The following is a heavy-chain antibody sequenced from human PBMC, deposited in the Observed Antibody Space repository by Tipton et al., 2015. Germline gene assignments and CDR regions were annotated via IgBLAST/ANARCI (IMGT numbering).Heavy chain of an antibody. CDR1: GFTFSTYA. CDR3: VTAPNRGDAY. Sequence: LSLTCAASGFTFSTYAMIWVRQTPGKGLEWVASINDYGVDTYYGDSVKGRFTISRDNSRNSLYLQMNSLRADDTALYHCVTAPNRGDAYWGQGTLVTVSS. CDR2: INDYGVDT. V-gene: IGHV3-23*01. D-gene: IGHD3-10*01. J-gene: IGHJ4*02.